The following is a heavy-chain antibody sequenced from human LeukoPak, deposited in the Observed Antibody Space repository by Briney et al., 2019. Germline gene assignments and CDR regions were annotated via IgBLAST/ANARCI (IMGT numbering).Heavy chain of an antibody. J-gene: IGHJ6*02. CDR2: FNLQGST. V-gene: IGHV4-4*02. Sequence: SGTLSLTCGLSGGSISNTNGWTWVRQPPGKGLDWIGEFNLQGSTNYNPSLKSRVAISVDKSENHISLKLTSVTAADTAVYYCARGHRSSSAYHCNAMDVWGQGTTVTVSS. CDR1: GGSISNTNG. CDR3: ARGHRSSSAYHCNAMDV. D-gene: IGHD2-15*01.